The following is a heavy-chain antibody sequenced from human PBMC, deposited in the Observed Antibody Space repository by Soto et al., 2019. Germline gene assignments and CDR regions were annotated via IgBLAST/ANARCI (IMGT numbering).Heavy chain of an antibody. D-gene: IGHD3-3*01. CDR1: GGSFSGYY. V-gene: IGHV4-34*01. J-gene: IGHJ6*02. CDR3: ASVGNFWSGYYRSYGMDV. CDR2: INHSGST. Sequence: QVQLQQWGAGLLKPSETLSLTCAVYGGSFSGYYWSWIRQPPGKGLEWIGEINHSGSTNYNPSLKSRVTISEDTSKTQFSLKLSSVTAADTAVYYCASVGNFWSGYYRSYGMDVWGQGTTVTVSS.